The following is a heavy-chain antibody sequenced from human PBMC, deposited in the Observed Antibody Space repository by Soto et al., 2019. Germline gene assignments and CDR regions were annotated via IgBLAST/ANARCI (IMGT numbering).Heavy chain of an antibody. J-gene: IGHJ5*02. V-gene: IGHV3-9*01. CDR2: ISWNGGTI. Sequence: GGSLRLSCAVSGFTFDDYAMHWVRQAPGKGLEWVSGISWNGGTITYADSVNGRFTVSRDNAKNSLFLQMNNLKPEDTALYYCVKAPGGLVGVTSPAVNFFDPWGQGTLVTVSS. CDR3: VKAPGGLVGVTSPAVNFFDP. D-gene: IGHD4-17*01. CDR1: GFTFDDYA.